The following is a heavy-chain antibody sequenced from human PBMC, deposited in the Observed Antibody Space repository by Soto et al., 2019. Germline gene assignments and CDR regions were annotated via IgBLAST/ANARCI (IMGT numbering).Heavy chain of an antibody. V-gene: IGHV1-18*01. D-gene: IGHD3-10*01. CDR2: TSAYNGNT. Sequence: QVQLVQSGAEVKKPGASVKVSCKASGYTFTSYGISWVRQAPGQGLEWMGWTSAYNGNTGYAQKFQGRVTMTRNTSISTAYMELSSRRSEDTAVYYCARGWYYGSGSPFDPWGQGTLVTVSS. J-gene: IGHJ5*02. CDR3: ARGWYYGSGSPFDP. CDR1: GYTFTSYG.